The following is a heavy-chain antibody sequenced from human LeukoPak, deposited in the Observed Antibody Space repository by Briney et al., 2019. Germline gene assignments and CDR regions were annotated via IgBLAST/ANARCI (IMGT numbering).Heavy chain of an antibody. CDR1: GLTFSSYA. Sequence: PGGSLRLSCAASGLTFSSYAMSWVRQAPGKGLEWVSAISGSGGSTYYADSVKGRFTISRDNSKNTLYLQMNSLRAEDTAIYYCAKAPAPYYYYYGMDVWGQGTAVTVSS. J-gene: IGHJ6*02. V-gene: IGHV3-23*01. CDR2: ISGSGGST. CDR3: AKAPAPYYYYYGMDV.